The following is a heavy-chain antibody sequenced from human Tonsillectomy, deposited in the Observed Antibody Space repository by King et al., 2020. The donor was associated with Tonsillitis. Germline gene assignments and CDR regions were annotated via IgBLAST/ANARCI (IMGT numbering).Heavy chain of an antibody. D-gene: IGHD3-3*01. CDR2: ISGSGTTT. CDR3: AKDKGDFYDPENGFDM. Sequence: VQLVESGGGLVQPGGSLRLSCAASGFTFSNYAMNWVRQAPGKGLEWVSGISGSGTTTFYADSVKGRFTISRDNSKNTLYLQINSLRAEDTAVYYCAKDKGDFYDPENGFDMWGQGPMVTVSS. J-gene: IGHJ3*02. V-gene: IGHV3-23*04. CDR1: GFTFSNYA.